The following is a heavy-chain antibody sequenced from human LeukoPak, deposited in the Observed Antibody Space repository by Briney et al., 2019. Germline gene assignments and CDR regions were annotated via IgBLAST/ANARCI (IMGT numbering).Heavy chain of an antibody. V-gene: IGHV1-2*02. CDR3: ARDTAVRGATDY. CDR1: GYTFSDYY. J-gene: IGHJ4*02. Sequence: ASVKVSCKASGYTFSDYYMHWVRQAPGQGLEWMGWINPNSGGTIYAEKFQGRVTMTWDTSISTAHMELSGLRSDDTVVYYCARDTAVRGATDYWGQGTLVTVSS. D-gene: IGHD6-6*01. CDR2: INPNSGGT.